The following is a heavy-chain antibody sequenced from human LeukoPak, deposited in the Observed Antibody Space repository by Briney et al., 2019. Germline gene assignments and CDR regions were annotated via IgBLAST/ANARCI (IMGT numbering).Heavy chain of an antibody. Sequence: PSETLSLTCTVSGGSISSGNYSWNWIRQPVGKGLEWIGHIYTSGSTNYNPSLKSRVTISLDTSKNQFSLNLSSVTAADTAVYYCARPIRSRDNNWFDPWGQGILVTVSS. CDR2: IYTSGST. D-gene: IGHD3-10*01. J-gene: IGHJ5*02. CDR3: ARPIRSRDNNWFDP. CDR1: GGSISSGNYS. V-gene: IGHV4-61*09.